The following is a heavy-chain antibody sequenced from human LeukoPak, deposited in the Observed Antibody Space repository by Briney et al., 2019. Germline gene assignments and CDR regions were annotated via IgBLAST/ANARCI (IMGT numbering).Heavy chain of an antibody. J-gene: IGHJ4*02. CDR1: GFTFSDHY. CDR2: ISGSGGST. CDR3: AKRGVVIRVILVGFHKEAYYFDS. Sequence: GGSLRLSCAASGFTFSDHYMDWVRQAPGKGLEWVAGISGSGGSTNYADSVKGRFTISRDNPKNTLYLQMNILRAEDTAVYFCAKRGVVIRVILVGFHKEAYYFDSWGQGALVTVSS. D-gene: IGHD3-22*01. V-gene: IGHV3-23*01.